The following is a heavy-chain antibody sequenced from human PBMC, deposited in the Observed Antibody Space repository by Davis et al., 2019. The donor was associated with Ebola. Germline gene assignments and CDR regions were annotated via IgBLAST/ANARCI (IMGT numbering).Heavy chain of an antibody. CDR1: GFTFSRFA. V-gene: IGHV3-30*02. Sequence: GESLKISCAASGFTFSRFAMNWVRQAPGRGLEWVAFVRSHGSDDHYADSVKGRFTISRDNSKNTLYLQMNSLRPEDTAVYYCARDSDDYSFDYWGQGTLVTVSS. CDR3: ARDSDDYSFDY. J-gene: IGHJ4*02. D-gene: IGHD4-11*01. CDR2: VRSHGSDD.